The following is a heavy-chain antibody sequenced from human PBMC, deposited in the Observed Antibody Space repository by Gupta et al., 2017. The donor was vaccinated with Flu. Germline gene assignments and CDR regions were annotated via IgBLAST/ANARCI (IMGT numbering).Heavy chain of an antibody. CDR3: ASGSGSHESYYYGMDI. CDR2: IRYSGST. J-gene: IGHJ6*02. Sequence: QVQLQESGPGLVKPSETLSLTCTVSGGSVNSDSYYWSWIRQPPGKGLEWIGYIRYSGSTNYNPSLKSRVTMSVDTSKNQFTLNLSSKTAADTAVYYCASGSGSHESYYYGMDIWGQGTTVNVSS. D-gene: IGHD1-26*01. V-gene: IGHV4-61*01. CDR1: GGSVNSDSYY.